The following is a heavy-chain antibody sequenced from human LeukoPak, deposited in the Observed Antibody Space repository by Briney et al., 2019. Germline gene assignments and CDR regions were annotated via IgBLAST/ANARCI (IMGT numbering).Heavy chain of an antibody. Sequence: GGSLRLSCAVSGFTFSSYAMSWVRQAPGKGLEWVSAISGGGGSTYYADSVKGRFTISRDNSKNTLYLQMSSLRVEDTALYYCARGYKWNDEAGYFDYWGQGTLVTVSS. V-gene: IGHV3-23*01. D-gene: IGHD1-20*01. CDR2: ISGGGGST. CDR3: ARGYKWNDEAGYFDY. J-gene: IGHJ4*02. CDR1: GFTFSSYA.